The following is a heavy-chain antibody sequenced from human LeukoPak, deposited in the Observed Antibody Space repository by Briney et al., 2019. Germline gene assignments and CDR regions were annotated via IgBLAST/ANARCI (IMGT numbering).Heavy chain of an antibody. CDR1: GFTFSDYY. CDR2: ISSSGSTI. Sequence: PGGSLRLSCAASGFTFSDYYMSWIRQAPGKGLEWVSYISSSGSTIYYADSVKGRFTLSRDNAKNSLYLQMNSLRAEDTAVYYCARDRGYGDYLENPVDYWGQGTLVTVSS. J-gene: IGHJ4*02. D-gene: IGHD4-17*01. V-gene: IGHV3-11*04. CDR3: ARDRGYGDYLENPVDY.